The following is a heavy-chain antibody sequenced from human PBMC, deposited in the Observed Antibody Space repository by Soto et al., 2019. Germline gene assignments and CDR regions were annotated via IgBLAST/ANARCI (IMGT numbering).Heavy chain of an antibody. V-gene: IGHV4-61*01. D-gene: IGHD4-17*01. CDR1: GGSVSSGSYY. J-gene: IGHJ4*02. CDR2: IYYSGST. Sequence: SETLSLTCTVSGGSVSSGSYYWSWIRQPPGKGLEWIGYIYYSGSTNYNPSLKSRVTISVDTSKNQFSLKLSSVTAADTAVYYRATSTERIRWDKRYFDYWGQGTLVTVSS. CDR3: ATSTERIRWDKRYFDY.